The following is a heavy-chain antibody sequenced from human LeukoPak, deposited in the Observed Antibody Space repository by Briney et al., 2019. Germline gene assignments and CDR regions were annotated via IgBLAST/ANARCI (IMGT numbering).Heavy chain of an antibody. Sequence: GGALRLSCAASGFSFISYSMNWVRQAPGKGLEWVSSISSSSDYIYHADSVKGRFTISRDNAKNSLYLQMNSLRAEDTAVYYCARDGRGYSYGYDYWGQGTLVTVSS. CDR2: ISSSSDYI. CDR3: ARDGRGYSYGYDY. J-gene: IGHJ4*02. D-gene: IGHD5-18*01. CDR1: GFSFISYS. V-gene: IGHV3-21*01.